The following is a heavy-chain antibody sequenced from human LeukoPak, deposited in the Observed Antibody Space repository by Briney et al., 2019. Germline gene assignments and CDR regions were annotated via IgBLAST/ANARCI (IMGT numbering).Heavy chain of an antibody. CDR2: ISGRGGST. CDR3: ATGIAARYFDY. V-gene: IGHV3-23*01. D-gene: IGHD6-6*01. CDR1: GFTFSSYA. J-gene: IGHJ4*02. Sequence: GGSLRLSCAASGFTFSSYAMSWVRQAPGKGLEWVSAISGRGGSTYYADSVKGRFTISRDNSKNTLYLQMNSLRAEDTAVYYCATGIAARYFDYWGQGTLVTVSS.